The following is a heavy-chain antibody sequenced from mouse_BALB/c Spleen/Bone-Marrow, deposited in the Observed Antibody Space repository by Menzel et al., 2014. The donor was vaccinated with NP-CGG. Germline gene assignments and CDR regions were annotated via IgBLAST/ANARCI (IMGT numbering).Heavy chain of an antibody. Sequence: DVHLVESGEGLVQPGGSRKLSCAASGFTFSSFGMHWVRQAPEKGLEWVAYISSGSSTIFYADTVKGRFTISRDNPKNTLFLQMTSLRSEDTAIYYCTRGGNWEDFDYWGQGTTLTVSS. CDR1: GFTFSSFG. V-gene: IGHV5-17*02. CDR3: TRGGNWEDFDY. J-gene: IGHJ2*01. CDR2: ISSGSSTI. D-gene: IGHD4-1*01.